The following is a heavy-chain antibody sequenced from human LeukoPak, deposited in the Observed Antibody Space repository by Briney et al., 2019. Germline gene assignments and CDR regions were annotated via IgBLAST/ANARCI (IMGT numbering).Heavy chain of an antibody. J-gene: IGHJ4*02. CDR3: ARGPFGSGSFLDY. Sequence: ASVKLFCKASGYMFRSNDIIWVRQAAGQGLEWMGWMNPNSGETGYTKTFQGRVAMTRNTSITTAYMELSSLRSEDTAVYYCARGPFGSGSFLDYWGQGTLVTASP. D-gene: IGHD3-10*01. CDR2: MNPNSGET. V-gene: IGHV1-8*01. CDR1: GYMFRSND.